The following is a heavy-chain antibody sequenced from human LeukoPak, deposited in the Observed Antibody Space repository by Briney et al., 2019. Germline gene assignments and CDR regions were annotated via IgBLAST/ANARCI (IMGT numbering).Heavy chain of an antibody. CDR1: GYTFTSYY. CDR2: INPSGGST. V-gene: IGHV1-46*01. CDR3: ATAAYNSHDAFDI. J-gene: IGHJ3*02. D-gene: IGHD1-14*01. Sequence: ASVKVSCKASGYTFTSYYMHWVRQAPGQGLEWVGIINPSGGSTSYAQKFQGRVTITADESTSTAYMELSSLRSEDTAVYYCATAAYNSHDAFDIWGQGTMVTVSS.